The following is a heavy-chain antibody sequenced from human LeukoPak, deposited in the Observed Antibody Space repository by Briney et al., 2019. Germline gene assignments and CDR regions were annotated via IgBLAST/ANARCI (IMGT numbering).Heavy chain of an antibody. D-gene: IGHD3-10*01. J-gene: IGHJ4*02. CDR3: AKAERKFRHYSGSETYYRQGGLDF. V-gene: IGHV3-73*01. Sequence: GGSLRLSCAASGFTFSGSAMHWVRQASGKGLGWVGRIRSKANSYATGYAASVKGRFTISRDDSKNTAYLQMNNLRAEDTAVYYCAKAERKFRHYSGSETYYRQGGLDFWGQGTLVTVSS. CDR1: GFTFSGSA. CDR2: IRSKANSYAT.